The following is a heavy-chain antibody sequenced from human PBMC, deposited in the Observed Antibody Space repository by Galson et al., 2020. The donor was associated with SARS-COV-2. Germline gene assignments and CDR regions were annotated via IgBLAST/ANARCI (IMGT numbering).Heavy chain of an antibody. D-gene: IGHD3-3*01. Sequence: SETLSLTCTVYGASISSGSYYWSWIRQPAGKGLEWIGRIYKSGNTNYNPSLWSQVTISVDTSKNQFSLKLTSVTAADTAVYYCARGNSPCVTIFGVLTGTCGMDVWGQGTTVTVSS. CDR1: GASISSGSYY. CDR2: IYKSGNT. J-gene: IGHJ6*02. V-gene: IGHV4-61*02. CDR3: ARGNSPCVTIFGVLTGTCGMDV.